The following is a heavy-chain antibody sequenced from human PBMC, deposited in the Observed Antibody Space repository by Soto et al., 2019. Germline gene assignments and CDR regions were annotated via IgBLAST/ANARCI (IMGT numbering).Heavy chain of an antibody. CDR1: GDTVSSNSAA. D-gene: IGHD3-10*01. V-gene: IGHV6-1*01. J-gene: IGHJ4*02. CDR3: GRSVRGHVVKYFDY. CDR2: THYRCKWYN. Sequence: PSQTLSLPCAISGDTVSSNSAAWNWTRQSPSRGLEWLGRTHYRCKWYNDYAVSVKSRITINPHTSKNQFSLQLNSVTPEDTAVYYCGRSVRGHVVKYFDYWGQGTLVTVSS.